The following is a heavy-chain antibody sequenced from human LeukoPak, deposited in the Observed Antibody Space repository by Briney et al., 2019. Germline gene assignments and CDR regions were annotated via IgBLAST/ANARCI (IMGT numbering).Heavy chain of an antibody. J-gene: IGHJ4*02. D-gene: IGHD3-22*01. V-gene: IGHV5-51*01. CDR1: GYSFTSYW. Sequence: GESLKTSFKGSGYSFTSYWSGGGRQMPGKGVEWMEIIYPGDSDTRYSPSFQGQVTISADKYISTAYLQWSSLKASDTAMYYCARLSSELDYWGQGTLVTVSS. CDR3: ARLSSELDY. CDR2: IYPGDSDT.